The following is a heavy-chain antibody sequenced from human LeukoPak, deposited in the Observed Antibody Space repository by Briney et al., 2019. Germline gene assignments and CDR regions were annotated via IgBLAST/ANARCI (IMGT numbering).Heavy chain of an antibody. Sequence: GGSLRLSCVASGFTVSSNYMSWVRQAPGKGLEWVSVIYSAGNTYYADSVKGRFTISRHNSENTLYPHMNSLRVEDTAVYFCARGGTPGYSSGRIDYWGQGTLVTVSS. D-gene: IGHD6-19*01. CDR2: IYSAGNT. J-gene: IGHJ4*02. V-gene: IGHV3-53*04. CDR1: GFTVSSNY. CDR3: ARGGTPGYSSGRIDY.